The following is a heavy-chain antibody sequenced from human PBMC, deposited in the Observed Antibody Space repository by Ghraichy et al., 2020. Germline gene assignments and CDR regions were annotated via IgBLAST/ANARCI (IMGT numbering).Heavy chain of an antibody. Sequence: GESLNISCAASGFTFSNYGIHWVRQAPGKGLEWVTIIWHDGSNKYYAKSVKGRFTISRDNSKNTLYLQMNSLRAEDTAVYYCARDQGIYSGNYPIDNWGQGTLVTVSS. J-gene: IGHJ4*02. D-gene: IGHD1-26*01. CDR2: IWHDGSNK. CDR3: ARDQGIYSGNYPIDN. CDR1: GFTFSNYG. V-gene: IGHV3-33*01.